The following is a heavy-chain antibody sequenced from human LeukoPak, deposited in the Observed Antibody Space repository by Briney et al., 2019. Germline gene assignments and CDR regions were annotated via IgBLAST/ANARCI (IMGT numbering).Heavy chain of an antibody. D-gene: IGHD5-18*01. CDR1: GGTFTNYA. CDR3: ATGIIYGYDQRYGMDV. V-gene: IGHV1-69*04. CDR2: NNPILGIA. Sequence: SVKVSCQYSGGTFTNYAIIRLRQAPRHPREWMGRNNPILGIANYAQKFQGRVTITADKSTSTAYMELSSLRSEDTAVYYCATGIIYGYDQRYGMDVWGQGTTVTVSS. J-gene: IGHJ6*02.